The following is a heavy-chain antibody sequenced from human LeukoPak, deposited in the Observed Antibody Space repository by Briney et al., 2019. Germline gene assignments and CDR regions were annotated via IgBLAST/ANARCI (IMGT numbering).Heavy chain of an antibody. V-gene: IGHV1-24*01. Sequence: ASVKVSCKVSGYTLTELSMHWVRQAPGKGLEWMGGFDPEDGETIYAQKFQGRVTMTEDTSTDTAYMELSSLRSEDTAVYYCATALLTTVTFQHWGQGTLVTVSS. CDR3: ATALLTTVTFQH. CDR1: GYTLTELS. CDR2: FDPEDGET. J-gene: IGHJ1*01. D-gene: IGHD4-17*01.